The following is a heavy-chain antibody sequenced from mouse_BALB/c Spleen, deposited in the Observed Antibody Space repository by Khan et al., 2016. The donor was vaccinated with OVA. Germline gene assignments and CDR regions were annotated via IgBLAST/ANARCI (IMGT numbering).Heavy chain of an antibody. D-gene: IGHD2-14*01. CDR3: ARDRYDYFDF. J-gene: IGHJ2*01. Sequence: QIQLVQSGPELKKPGETVKISCKASGYTFTDYSMHWVKQALGKGLKWMGWINTETGEPTYADDFKGRFSFSLETSASTAYLQINNLKTEDTATYFCARDRYDYFDFWGQDTTLTVSS. CDR2: INTETGEP. V-gene: IGHV9-2-1*01. CDR1: GYTFTDYS.